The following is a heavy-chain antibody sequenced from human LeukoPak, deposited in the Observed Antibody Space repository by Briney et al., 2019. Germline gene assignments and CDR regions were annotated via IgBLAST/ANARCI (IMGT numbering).Heavy chain of an antibody. Sequence: SVKVSCKASGGTFSSYAISWVRQAPGQGLEWMGGIIPIFGTANYAQKFQGRVTITADESTSTAYMELSSLRSEDTAVYYCAREPLYDSSGYSPDWGQGTLVTVSS. D-gene: IGHD3-22*01. CDR1: GGTFSSYA. CDR2: IIPIFGTA. J-gene: IGHJ4*02. CDR3: AREPLYDSSGYSPD. V-gene: IGHV1-69*13.